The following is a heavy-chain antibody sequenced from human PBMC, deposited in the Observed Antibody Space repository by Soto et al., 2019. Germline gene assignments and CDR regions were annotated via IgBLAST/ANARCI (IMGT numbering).Heavy chain of an antibody. CDR1: GGTFSNYA. Sequence: QVQLVQSGAEVKKPGSSVKVSCKASGGTFSNYALTWVRQAPGQGLGGLGGIIPLFGTPNYAQKFQGRVTITADKSTTTVYMELSSLRSEDTAVYYCTRGIQLWSWGQGTLVTVSS. CDR3: TRGIQLWS. V-gene: IGHV1-69*06. CDR2: IIPLFGTP. J-gene: IGHJ5*02. D-gene: IGHD5-18*01.